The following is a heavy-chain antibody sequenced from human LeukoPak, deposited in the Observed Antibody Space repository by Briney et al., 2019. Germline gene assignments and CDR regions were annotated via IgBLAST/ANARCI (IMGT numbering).Heavy chain of an antibody. Sequence: GGSLRLSCAASGFTFSSYWMSWVRQAPGKGLEWVANIKQDGSEKYYVDSVKGRFTISRDNAKNSLYLQMNSLRAEDTAVYYCASGYYGFWSGYSHSYYFDYWGQGTLVTVSS. CDR3: ASGYYGFWSGYSHSYYFDY. J-gene: IGHJ4*02. D-gene: IGHD3-3*01. CDR1: GFTFSSYW. V-gene: IGHV3-7*01. CDR2: IKQDGSEK.